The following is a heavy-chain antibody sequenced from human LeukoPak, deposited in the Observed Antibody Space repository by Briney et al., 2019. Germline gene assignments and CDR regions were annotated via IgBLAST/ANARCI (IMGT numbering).Heavy chain of an antibody. J-gene: IGHJ4*02. CDR3: ARDHFGYGFDY. V-gene: IGHV1-69*04. Sequence: ASVKVSCKASGGTFNSYAISWVRQAPGQGLEWMGRIIPILGIANYAQKFQGRVTITADKSTSTAYMELSSLRSEDTAVYYCARDHFGYGFDYWGQGTLVTVSS. D-gene: IGHD5-12*01. CDR1: GGTFNSYA. CDR2: IIPILGIA.